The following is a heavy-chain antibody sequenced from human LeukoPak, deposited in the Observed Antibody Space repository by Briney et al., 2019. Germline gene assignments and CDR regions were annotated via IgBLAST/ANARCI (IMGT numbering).Heavy chain of an antibody. V-gene: IGHV3-7*04. Sequence: QPGGSLRLSCAASGFTFSSYWMSWVRQAPGKGLEWVANIKQDGSEKYYVDSVKGRFTISIDNAKNSLYLQMNSLRAEDTAVYYCGRGFNYYYDWSGFPPPEYFQHWGQGTLVTVSS. CDR3: GRGFNYYYDWSGFPPPEYFQH. CDR1: GFTFSSYW. D-gene: IGHD3-22*01. CDR2: IKQDGSEK. J-gene: IGHJ1*01.